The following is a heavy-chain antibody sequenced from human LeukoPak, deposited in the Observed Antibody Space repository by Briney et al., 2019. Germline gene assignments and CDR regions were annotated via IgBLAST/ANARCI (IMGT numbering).Heavy chain of an antibody. CDR2: IIPIFGTA. J-gene: IGHJ4*02. D-gene: IGHD3-22*01. CDR3: ASSRSARGYYYDSSGSYY. V-gene: IGHV1-69*05. Sequence: SVKVSCKASGGTFSSYAISWVRQAPGQGLEWMGRIIPIFGTANYAQKFQGRVTITTDESTSTAYMELSSLRSEDTAVYYCASSRSARGYYYDSSGSYYWGQGTLVTVSS. CDR1: GGTFSSYA.